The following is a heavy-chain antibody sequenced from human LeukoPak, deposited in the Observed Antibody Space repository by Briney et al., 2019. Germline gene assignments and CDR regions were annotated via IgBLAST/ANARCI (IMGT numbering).Heavy chain of an antibody. CDR2: ISHSGST. D-gene: IGHD3-22*01. V-gene: IGHV4-34*01. CDR1: GGSFSDYY. J-gene: IGHJ3*02. Sequence: SETLSLTCAVYGGSFSDYYWSWIRQPPGKGLEWIGEISHSGSTNYNPSLKSRVTISMDTSKNQFSLKLTSVTAADTAVFYCASLTTADAFDIWGQGTMVTVSS. CDR3: ASLTTADAFDI.